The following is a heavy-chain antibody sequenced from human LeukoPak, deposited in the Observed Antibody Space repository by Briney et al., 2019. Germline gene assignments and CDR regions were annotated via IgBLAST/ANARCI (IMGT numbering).Heavy chain of an antibody. D-gene: IGHD6-13*01. J-gene: IGHJ4*02. CDR2: IRYDGSNK. CDR3: AKVSSSWLYYFDY. CDR1: GFTFSSYG. Sequence: PGGSLRLSCAASGFTFSSYGMHWVRQAPGKGLEWVAFIRYDGSNKYYADSVKGRFTISRDNSKNTLHLQMNSLRAEDTAVYYCAKVSSSWLYYFDYWGQGTLVTVSS. V-gene: IGHV3-30*02.